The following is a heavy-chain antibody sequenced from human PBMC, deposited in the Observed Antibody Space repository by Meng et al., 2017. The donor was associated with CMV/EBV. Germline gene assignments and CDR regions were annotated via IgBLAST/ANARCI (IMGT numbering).Heavy chain of an antibody. Sequence: GESLKISCAASGFTFSTFGMHWVRQAPGKGLEWVAFIRYDGSNKYYADSVKGRFTISRDNSKNTLYLQMNSLRAEDTAVYYCAKPTYCGGDCYWALFDYWGQGTLVTVSS. CDR1: GFTFSTFG. CDR3: AKPTYCGGDCYWALFDY. J-gene: IGHJ4*02. V-gene: IGHV3-30*02. CDR2: IRYDGSNK. D-gene: IGHD2-21*01.